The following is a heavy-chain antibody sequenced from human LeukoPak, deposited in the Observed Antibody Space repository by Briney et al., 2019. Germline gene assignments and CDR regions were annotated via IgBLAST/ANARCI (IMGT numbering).Heavy chain of an antibody. J-gene: IGHJ3*02. Sequence: SETLSLTYTVSGYSISSGYYWGWIRQPPGKGLEWIGSIYYSGSTYYNPSLKSRVTTSVDTSKNQFSLKLSSVTAADTAVYYCARSGYSYGADAFDIWGQGTMVTVSS. CDR3: ARSGYSYGADAFDI. CDR2: IYYSGST. CDR1: GYSISSGYY. D-gene: IGHD5-18*01. V-gene: IGHV4-38-2*02.